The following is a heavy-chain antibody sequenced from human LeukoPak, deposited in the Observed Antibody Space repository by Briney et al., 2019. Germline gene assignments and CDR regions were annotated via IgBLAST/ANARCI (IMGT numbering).Heavy chain of an antibody. CDR1: GYTFTSYG. D-gene: IGHD3-10*01. CDR3: AWEGYYGSGSYSLP. CDR2: INPSGGST. V-gene: IGHV1-46*01. J-gene: IGHJ5*02. Sequence: ASVKVSCKASGYTFTSYGISWVRQAHGQGLEWMGIINPSGGSTSYAQKFQGRVTMTRDTSTSTVYMELSSLRAEDTAVYYCAWEGYYGSGSYSLPWGQGTLVTVSS.